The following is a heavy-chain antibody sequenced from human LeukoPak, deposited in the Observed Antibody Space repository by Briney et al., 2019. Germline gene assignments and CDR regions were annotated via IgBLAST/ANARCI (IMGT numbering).Heavy chain of an antibody. D-gene: IGHD7-27*01. Sequence: ASVKVSCKASGYTFTAYYIQWVRQAPGQGPEWMGWMNPNSGGTDTAQKFQGRVTMTRGTSINTAYMELNRLGSDDTAVYYCARVRWGSPGDYWGQGTLVTVSS. CDR1: GYTFTAYY. J-gene: IGHJ4*02. CDR3: ARVRWGSPGDY. CDR2: MNPNSGGT. V-gene: IGHV1-2*02.